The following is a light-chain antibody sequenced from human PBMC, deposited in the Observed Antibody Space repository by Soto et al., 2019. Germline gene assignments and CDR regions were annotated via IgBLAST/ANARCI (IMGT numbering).Light chain of an antibody. J-gene: IGLJ3*02. CDR1: SSDVGGYNY. CDR3: SSHTSTITWG. Sequence: QSALTQPASVSGSPGQSITISCTGTSSDVGGYNYVSWYQQHPGKAPKLMIYEVSNRPSGVSNRFSGSKSGNTASLTISGLQAGDEADDYCSSHTSTITWGFGGGTKVTVL. CDR2: EVS. V-gene: IGLV2-14*01.